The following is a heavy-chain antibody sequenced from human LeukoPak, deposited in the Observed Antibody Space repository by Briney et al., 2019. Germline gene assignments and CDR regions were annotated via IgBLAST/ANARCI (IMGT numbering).Heavy chain of an antibody. D-gene: IGHD2-15*01. CDR3: AREYCSGGTCYLPGY. J-gene: IGHJ4*02. V-gene: IGHV3-49*04. CDR1: GFTFGDYA. Sequence: GGSLRLSCTASGFTFGDYAMSWVRQAPGKGLEWVGFIRSKPYGGATEYAASVKGRFTISRDDSESIAYLQVNSLRAEDTAVYYCAREYCSGGTCYLPGYWGQGTLVTVSS. CDR2: IRSKPYGGAT.